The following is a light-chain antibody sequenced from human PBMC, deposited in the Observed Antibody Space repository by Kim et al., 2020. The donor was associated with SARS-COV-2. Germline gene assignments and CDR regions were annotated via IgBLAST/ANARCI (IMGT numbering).Light chain of an antibody. J-gene: IGKJ1*01. V-gene: IGKV2-28*01. CDR3: MQALQTPRT. CDR1: QSVLHSNGYNY. CDR2: LGS. Sequence: DIVMTQSPLSLPVTPGEPASISCRSSQSVLHSNGYNYLDWYLQKPGQSPQLLIYLGSNRASGVPDRFSGSGSGTDFTLKISRVEAEDVGVYYCMQALQTPRTVGQGTKVDIK.